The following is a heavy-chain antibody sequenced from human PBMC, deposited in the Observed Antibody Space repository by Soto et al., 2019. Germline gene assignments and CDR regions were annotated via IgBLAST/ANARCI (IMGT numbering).Heavy chain of an antibody. CDR2: IIPIFGTV. CDR1: GGTFSNYP. CDR3: ARGNHRWLQLGYFDL. J-gene: IGHJ2*01. D-gene: IGHD5-12*01. V-gene: IGHV1-69*12. Sequence: QVQLVQSGAEVKKPGSSVKVSCKASGGTFSNYPISWVRQAPGHGLEWMGGIIPIFGTVNDAQKFQGRVTITADESTSTAYMELSSLRSEDTAVYYCARGNHRWLQLGYFDLWGRGTLVTVSS.